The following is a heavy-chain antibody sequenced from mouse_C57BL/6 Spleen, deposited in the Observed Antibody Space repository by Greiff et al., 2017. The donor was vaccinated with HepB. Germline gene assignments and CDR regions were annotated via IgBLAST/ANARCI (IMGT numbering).Heavy chain of an antibody. J-gene: IGHJ1*03. CDR3: ASPLDYGYFDV. CDR1: GFTFSSYA. CDR2: ISDGGSYT. V-gene: IGHV5-4*01. Sequence: VQLKESGGGLVKPGGSLKLSCAASGFTFSSYAMSWVRQTPEKRLEWVATISDGGSYTYYPDNVKGRFTISRDNAKNNLYLQMSHLKSEDTAMYYCASPLDYGYFDVWGTGTTVTVSS.